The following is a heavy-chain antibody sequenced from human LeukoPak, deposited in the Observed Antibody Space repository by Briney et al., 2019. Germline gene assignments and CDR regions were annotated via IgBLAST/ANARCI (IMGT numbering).Heavy chain of an antibody. J-gene: IGHJ4*02. Sequence: SETLSLTCTVSGGSIISYYWSWIRQPPGKGLEWIGYIYYSGSTNYNPSLKSRVTISVDTSKNQFSLKLSSVTAADTAVYYCARDSGEDFDYWGQGTLVTVSS. CDR3: ARDSGEDFDY. CDR1: GGSIISYY. V-gene: IGHV4-59*01. CDR2: IYYSGST.